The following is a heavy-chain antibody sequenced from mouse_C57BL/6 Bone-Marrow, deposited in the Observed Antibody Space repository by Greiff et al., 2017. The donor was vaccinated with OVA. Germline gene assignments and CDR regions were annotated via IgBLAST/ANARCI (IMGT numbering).Heavy chain of an antibody. D-gene: IGHD2-5*01. CDR1: GFSFNTYA. Sequence: EVQRVESGGGLVQPKGSLKLSCAASGFSFNTYAMNWVRQAPGKGLEWVARIRSKSNNYTTYYADSVKDRFTITRDDSESMLYLQMSNLKTEDTAMYYCVSLYSKAAYWGQGTLVTVSA. J-gene: IGHJ3*01. V-gene: IGHV10-1*01. CDR2: IRSKSNNYTT. CDR3: VSLYSKAAY.